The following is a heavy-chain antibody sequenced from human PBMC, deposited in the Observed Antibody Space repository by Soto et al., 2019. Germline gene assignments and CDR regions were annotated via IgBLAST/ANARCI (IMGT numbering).Heavy chain of an antibody. Sequence: ASVKVSCTASGYAYTIHGISWVRQAPGQGLEWMGWISAYNGNTNYAQKLQGRVTMTTDTSTSTAYMELRSLRSDDTAVYYCARDGGVQARFDPWGQGTLVTVSS. D-gene: IGHD2-8*02. V-gene: IGHV1-18*01. CDR2: ISAYNGNT. CDR1: GYAYTIHG. CDR3: ARDGGVQARFDP. J-gene: IGHJ5*02.